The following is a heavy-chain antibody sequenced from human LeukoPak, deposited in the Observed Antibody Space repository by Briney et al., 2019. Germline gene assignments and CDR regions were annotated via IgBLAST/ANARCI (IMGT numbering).Heavy chain of an antibody. J-gene: IGHJ3*02. CDR3: AREILIVVVPAEPDAFDI. Sequence: SETLSLTCTVSGGSISSGGYYWSWIRQPPGKGLEWIGYIYHSGSTYYNPSLKSRVTISVDRSKNQFSLKLSSVTAADTAVYYCAREILIVVVPAEPDAFDIWGQGTMVTVSS. CDR1: GGSISSGGYY. V-gene: IGHV4-30-2*01. D-gene: IGHD2-2*01. CDR2: IYHSGST.